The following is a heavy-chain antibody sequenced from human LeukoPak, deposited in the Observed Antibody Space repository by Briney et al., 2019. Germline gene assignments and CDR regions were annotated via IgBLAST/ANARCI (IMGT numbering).Heavy chain of an antibody. CDR2: IYYSGST. Sequence: PSETLSLTCTVSGDSVSNGNYYWSWLRQPPGKALEWIGYIYYSGSTYYNPSLEGRVTTSVDTSKNQFSVKLRSVTAADTAVYYCARSQNYYGSGDYWSQGTLVTVSS. V-gene: IGHV4-61*01. CDR1: GDSVSNGNYY. CDR3: ARSQNYYGSGDY. J-gene: IGHJ4*02. D-gene: IGHD3-10*01.